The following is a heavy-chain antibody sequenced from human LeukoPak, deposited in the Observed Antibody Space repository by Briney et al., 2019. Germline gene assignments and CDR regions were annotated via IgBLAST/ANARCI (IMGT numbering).Heavy chain of an antibody. CDR1: GFTFSSYA. J-gene: IGHJ4*02. D-gene: IGHD2-15*01. CDR2: ISYDGLYK. V-gene: IGHV3-30*18. Sequence: GKSLRLSCAASGFTFSSYAMHRVRQSPGKGLEWVAVISYDGLYKYSADSVQDRFNISRDNSKNTLYLQMNSLRREDTALYYCAKGEVAVVAASPEYWGQGTLVTVSS. CDR3: AKGEVAVVAASPEY.